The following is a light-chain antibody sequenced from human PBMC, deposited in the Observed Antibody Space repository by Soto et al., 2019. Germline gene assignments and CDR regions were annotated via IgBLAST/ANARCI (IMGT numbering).Light chain of an antibody. CDR1: QSVSSDY. CDR2: AAS. Sequence: EIVLTQSPDTLSLSPGERATLSCRASQSVSSDYLAWYQQKPGQAPRFLIYAASSRATDIPDRFSGSGSGTDFTLTISRLQPEDFAVYYCQQYGSSPLTFGQGTRLEIK. CDR3: QQYGSSPLT. J-gene: IGKJ5*01. V-gene: IGKV3-20*01.